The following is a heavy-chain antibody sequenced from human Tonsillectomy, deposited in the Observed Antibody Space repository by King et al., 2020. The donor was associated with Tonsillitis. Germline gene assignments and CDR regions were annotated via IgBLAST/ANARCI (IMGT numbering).Heavy chain of an antibody. D-gene: IGHD3-10*01. CDR3: ERSGGDYYGSGSHYNFFDY. V-gene: IGHV4-4*02. CDR1: GGSISSSNW. CDR2: IHHSGST. J-gene: IGHJ4*02. Sequence: MQLQESGPGLVKPSGTLSLTCAVSGGSISSSNWWNWVRQPPGKGLEWLGEIHHSGSTNYNPSLKSRVTITVDKSKNQFSLKLSSVTAADTAVYYCERSGGDYYGSGSHYNFFDYWGQGTLVTVSS.